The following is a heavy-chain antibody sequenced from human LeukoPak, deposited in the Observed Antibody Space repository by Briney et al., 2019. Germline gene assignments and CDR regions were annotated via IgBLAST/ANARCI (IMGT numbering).Heavy chain of an antibody. CDR3: ARLMDVADTLVQNY. V-gene: IGHV1-2*02. D-gene: IGHD1-1*01. CDR2: INPNSGGT. Sequence: ASVKVSCKASGYTFTGYYMHWVRQAPGQGLEWMGWINPNSGGTNYAQKFQGRVTMTRDTSISTAYMELSRLRSDDTAVYYCARLMDVADTLVQNYWGQGTLVTVSS. J-gene: IGHJ4*02. CDR1: GYTFTGYY.